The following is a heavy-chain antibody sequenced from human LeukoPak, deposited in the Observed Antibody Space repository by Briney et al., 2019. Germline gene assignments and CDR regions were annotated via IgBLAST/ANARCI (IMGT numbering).Heavy chain of an antibody. CDR2: IYYSGST. D-gene: IGHD6-19*01. CDR3: ARAVAGIFDY. J-gene: IGHJ4*02. CDR1: GGSISSSSYY. Sequence: PSETLSLTRTVSGGSISSSSYYWGWIRQPPGKGLEWIGSIYYSGSTYYNPSLKSRVTISVDTSKNQFSLKLSSVTAADTAVYYCARAVAGIFDYWGQGTLVTVSS. V-gene: IGHV4-39*01.